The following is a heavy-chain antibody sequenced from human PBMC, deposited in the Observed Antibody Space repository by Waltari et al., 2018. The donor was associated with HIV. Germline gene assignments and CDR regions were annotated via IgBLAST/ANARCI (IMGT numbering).Heavy chain of an antibody. V-gene: IGHV1-69*04. CDR3: AEGGEPTRDWFDP. D-gene: IGHD2-21*01. CDR2: IIPILGIA. CDR1: GGTFSSYA. J-gene: IGHJ5*02. Sequence: QVQLVQSGAEVKKPGSSVKVSCKASGGTFSSYAISWVRTAPGQGLEWMGRIIPILGIANYAQKFQGRVTITADKSTSTAYMELSSLRSEDTAVYYCAEGGEPTRDWFDPWGQGTLVTVSS.